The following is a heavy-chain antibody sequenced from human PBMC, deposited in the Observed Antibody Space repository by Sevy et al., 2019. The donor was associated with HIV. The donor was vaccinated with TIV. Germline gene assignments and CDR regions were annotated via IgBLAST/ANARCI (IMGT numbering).Heavy chain of an antibody. CDR1: GFTFSSYS. D-gene: IGHD3-3*01. CDR3: AREKTILEGRYGMDV. CDR2: ISGLSNYI. J-gene: IGHJ6*02. Sequence: GGSLRLSCAASGFTFSSYSMNWVRQAPGKGLEWVSFISGLSNYIYYADSVKGRFTISRDNAKNSVYLQMNSLRAEDAAVYYCAREKTILEGRYGMDVWGQGTTVTVSS. V-gene: IGHV3-21*01.